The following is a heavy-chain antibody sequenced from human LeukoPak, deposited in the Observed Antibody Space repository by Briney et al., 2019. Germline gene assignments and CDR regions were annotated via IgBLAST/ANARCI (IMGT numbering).Heavy chain of an antibody. V-gene: IGHV3-21*01. D-gene: IGHD1-26*01. J-gene: IGHJ6*03. CDR3: AKGRGWEASYYYYYMDV. Sequence: TGGSLRLSCAASGFKFSSYSMKWVRQAPGKGLAWVSFISSSSSYIYYADSVKGRFTISRDNAKNSLYLQMNSLRAEDTAVYYCAKGRGWEASYYYYYMDVWGKGTTVTISS. CDR1: GFKFSSYS. CDR2: ISSSSSYI.